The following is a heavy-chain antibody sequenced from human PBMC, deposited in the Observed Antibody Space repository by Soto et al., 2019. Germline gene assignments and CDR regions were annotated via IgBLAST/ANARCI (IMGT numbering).Heavy chain of an antibody. D-gene: IGHD3-10*01. CDR3: ARGGSGSYYTFDY. V-gene: IGHV4-59*01. CDR1: GGSISSYY. CDR2: IYYSGST. Sequence: PSETLSLTCTVSGGSISSYYWSWIRQPPGKGLEWIGYIYYSGSTNYNPSLKSRVTISVDTSKNQFSLKLSSVTAADTAVYYCARGGSGSYYTFDYWGQGTLVTVSS. J-gene: IGHJ4*02.